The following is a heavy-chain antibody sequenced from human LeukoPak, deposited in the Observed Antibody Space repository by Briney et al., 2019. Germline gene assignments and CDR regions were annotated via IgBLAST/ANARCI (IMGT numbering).Heavy chain of an antibody. CDR3: ARDQYYYGSGSYGLDY. D-gene: IGHD3-10*01. CDR1: GGSFSGYY. CDR2: INHSGST. J-gene: IGHJ4*02. V-gene: IGHV4-34*01. Sequence: PSETLSLTCAVYGGSFSGYYWSWIRQSPGKGLEWIGEINHSGSTNYNPSLKSRVTISVDTSKNQFSLKLSSVTAADTAVYYCARDQYYYGSGSYGLDYWGQGTLVTVSS.